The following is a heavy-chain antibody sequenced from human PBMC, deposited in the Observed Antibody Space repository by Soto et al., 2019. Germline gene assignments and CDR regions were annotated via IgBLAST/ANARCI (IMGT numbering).Heavy chain of an antibody. V-gene: IGHV1-58*01. Sequence: VKVSCKASGFTFTSSAVQWVRQARGQRLEWIGWIVVGSGNTNYAQKFQERVTITRDMSTSTAYMELSSLRSEDTAVYYCAAIERITMIVGYWGQGTLVTVSS. CDR1: GFTFTSSA. D-gene: IGHD3-22*01. J-gene: IGHJ4*02. CDR2: IVVGSGNT. CDR3: AAIERITMIVGY.